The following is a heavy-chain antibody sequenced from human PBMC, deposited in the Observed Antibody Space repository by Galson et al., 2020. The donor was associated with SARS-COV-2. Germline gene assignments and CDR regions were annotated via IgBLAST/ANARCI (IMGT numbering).Heavy chain of an antibody. J-gene: IGHJ4*02. CDR2: INHSGGT. V-gene: IGHV4-34*01. Sequence: SQTLSLTCAVYGGSFSGYLRSWIRQPPGKGLEWIGEINHSGGTNYNPSLKSRVTISADTSKNQFSLKLSSVTAADTAVYYCARGRTDISMIVVVFTAASYYFDSWGQGNLVTVSS. D-gene: IGHD3-22*01. CDR1: GGSFSGYL. CDR3: ARGRTDISMIVVVFTAASYYFDS.